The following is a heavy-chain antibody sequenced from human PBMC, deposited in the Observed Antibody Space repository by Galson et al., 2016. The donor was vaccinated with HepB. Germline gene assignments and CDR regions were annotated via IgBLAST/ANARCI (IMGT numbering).Heavy chain of an antibody. D-gene: IGHD1-7*01. Sequence: SVKVSCKASGYSFTNYGINWVRQAPGQGLEWMGWISTVTGDTNFGQRLQDRVTLTTDTSTNTAYMELRSLRSDDTAVYYCARAALTMAGTRYFSHWGQGTLVTVSS. CDR3: ARAALTMAGTRYFSH. CDR2: ISTVTGDT. J-gene: IGHJ1*01. CDR1: GYSFTNYG. V-gene: IGHV1-18*04.